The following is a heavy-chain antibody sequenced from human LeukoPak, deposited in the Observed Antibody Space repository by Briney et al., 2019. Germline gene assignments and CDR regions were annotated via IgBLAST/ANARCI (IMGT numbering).Heavy chain of an antibody. V-gene: IGHV4-34*01. Sequence: PSETLSLTCAVYGGSFSGYYWSWIRQPPGKGLEWIGEINHSGSTNYNPSLKSRVTISVDTSKNQFSLKLSSVTAADTAVYYCARGEFRVVKFTRFDPWGQGTLVTVSS. D-gene: IGHD3-22*01. CDR1: GGSFSGYY. J-gene: IGHJ5*02. CDR2: INHSGST. CDR3: ARGEFRVVKFTRFDP.